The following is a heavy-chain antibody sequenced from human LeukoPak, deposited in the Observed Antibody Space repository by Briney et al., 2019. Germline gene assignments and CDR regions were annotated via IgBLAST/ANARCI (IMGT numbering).Heavy chain of an antibody. CDR2: IKSNGGST. Sequence: GGSLRLSCSASGFAFSSYAMHWVRQAPGRGLEYVSGIKSNGGSTYYADSVKGRFTISRDNSKNTLYLQMRSLRAEDTAVYYCVKGGVVTTRALDYWGQGTLVTVSS. CDR1: GFAFSSYA. V-gene: IGHV3-64D*06. J-gene: IGHJ4*02. D-gene: IGHD4-23*01. CDR3: VKGGVVTTRALDY.